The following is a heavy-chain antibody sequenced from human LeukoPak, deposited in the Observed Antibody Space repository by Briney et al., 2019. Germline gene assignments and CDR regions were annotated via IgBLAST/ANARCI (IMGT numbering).Heavy chain of an antibody. D-gene: IGHD4-23*01. CDR2: ISSSSSYT. CDR3: ARVSVVTTFDY. Sequence: PGGSLRLSCAASGFTFSDYYMSWIRQAPGKGLEWVSYISSSSSYTNYADSVKGRFTISRDNAKNSLYLQMNSLRAEDTAVYYCARVSVVTTFDYWGQGTLVTVSS. CDR1: GFTFSDYY. V-gene: IGHV3-11*05. J-gene: IGHJ4*02.